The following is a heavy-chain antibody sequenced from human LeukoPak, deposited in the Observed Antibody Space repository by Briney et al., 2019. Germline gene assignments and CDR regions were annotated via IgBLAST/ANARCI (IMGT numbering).Heavy chain of an antibody. CDR3: ARNLIPEQLVLNF. CDR1: GGSISNYY. V-gene: IGHV4-59*01. D-gene: IGHD6-13*01. CDR2: IYYTGST. Sequence: SETLSLTCTVSGGSISNYYWNWIRQPPGKGLEWIGYIYYTGSTNYNPSLKSRVTMSVDTSKNQFSLDLKSVTPEDTAVYYCARNLIPEQLVLNFWGQGTLVTVSS. J-gene: IGHJ4*02.